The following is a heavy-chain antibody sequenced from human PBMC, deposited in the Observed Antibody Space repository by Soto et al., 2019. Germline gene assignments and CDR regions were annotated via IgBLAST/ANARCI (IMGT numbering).Heavy chain of an antibody. V-gene: IGHV3-48*02. J-gene: IGHJ2*01. CDR2: ISSRSSTI. CDR1: GFTFSSYS. CDR3: ARDQGAGWFCRYFDL. Sequence: ESGGGLVQPGGSLRLSCAASGFTFSSYSMNWVRQAPGKGLEWVSYISSRSSTIYYADSVKGRFTISRDNAKNSLYLQMNSLRDEDTAVYYCARDQGAGWFCRYFDLWGRGTLVTVSS. D-gene: IGHD1-26*01.